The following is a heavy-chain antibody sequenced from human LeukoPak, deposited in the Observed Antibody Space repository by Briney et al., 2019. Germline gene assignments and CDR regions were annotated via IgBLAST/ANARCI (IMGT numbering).Heavy chain of an antibody. CDR2: INPNSGGT. CDR1: GYTFTGYY. D-gene: IGHD2-2*01. V-gene: IGHV1-2*02. J-gene: IGHJ5*02. CDR3: ARAEDIVVVPATLEFDP. Sequence: ASVKVSCKASGYTFTGYYMHWVRQAPGQGLEWMGWINPNSGGTNYAQKFQGRVTMTRGTSISTAYMELSRLRSDDTAVYYCARAEDIVVVPATLEFDPWGQGTLVTVSS.